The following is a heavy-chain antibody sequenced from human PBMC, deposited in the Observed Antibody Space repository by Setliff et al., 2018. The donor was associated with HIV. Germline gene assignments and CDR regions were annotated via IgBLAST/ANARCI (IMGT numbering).Heavy chain of an antibody. D-gene: IGHD2-2*01. CDR1: GFFFKNAW. Sequence: GGSLRLSCEASGFFFKNAWMSWVSQAPGKGPEWVSPISASGGSTFYGDSVKGRFTISRDNARNTLYLQMNSLKGDDTAVYHCAKQVGYCSSTSCPSGRYMDVWGKGTTVTVSS. V-gene: IGHV3-23*01. J-gene: IGHJ6*03. CDR2: ISASGGST. CDR3: AKQVGYCSSTSCPSGRYMDV.